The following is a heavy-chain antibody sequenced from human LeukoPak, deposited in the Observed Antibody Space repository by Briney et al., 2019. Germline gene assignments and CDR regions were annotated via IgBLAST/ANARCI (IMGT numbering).Heavy chain of an antibody. CDR1: GGSISSYY. Sequence: SETLSLTCTVSGGSISSYYWSWLRQPPGEGLEWNGYIYYSGSTNYNPSLKSRVTISVDTSKNQFSLKLSSVTAADTAVYYCARHLTYYYDSSLDYWGQGTLVTVSS. V-gene: IGHV4-59*08. D-gene: IGHD3-22*01. CDR3: ARHLTYYYDSSLDY. CDR2: IYYSGST. J-gene: IGHJ4*02.